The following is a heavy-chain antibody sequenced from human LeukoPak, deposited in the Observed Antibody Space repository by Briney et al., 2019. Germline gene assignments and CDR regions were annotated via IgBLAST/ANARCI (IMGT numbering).Heavy chain of an antibody. Sequence: PSETLSLTCTVSGGSISSYYWSWIRQPPGKGLEWIGYIYYSGSTNYNPSLKSRVTISVDTSKNQFSLKLSSVTAADTAVYYCARGHYDILTGYYAWSFDYWGQGTLVTVSS. CDR2: IYYSGST. V-gene: IGHV4-59*01. D-gene: IGHD3-9*01. J-gene: IGHJ4*02. CDR1: GGSISSYY. CDR3: ARGHYDILTGYYAWSFDY.